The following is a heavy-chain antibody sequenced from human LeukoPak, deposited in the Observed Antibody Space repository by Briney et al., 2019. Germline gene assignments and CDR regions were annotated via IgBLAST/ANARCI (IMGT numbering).Heavy chain of an antibody. CDR2: ISDSGDNT. CDR3: ATPGIAAAGSEFDY. Sequence: GGSLRLSCAASGFTFSSYAMSWVRQTPGKGLEWVSSISDSGDNTYNADSVKGRFSISRDNAKNSLYLQMNSLRAEDTAVYYCATPGIAAAGSEFDYWGQGTLVTVSS. CDR1: GFTFSSYA. D-gene: IGHD6-13*01. V-gene: IGHV3-23*01. J-gene: IGHJ4*02.